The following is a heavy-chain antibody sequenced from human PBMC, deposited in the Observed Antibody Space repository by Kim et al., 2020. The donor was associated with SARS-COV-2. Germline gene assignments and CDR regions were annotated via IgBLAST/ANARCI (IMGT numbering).Heavy chain of an antibody. CDR3: ARDGRFLEWSYIDY. Sequence: YAASGKGRFTISRDNSKNTLYLQMNSLRAEDTAVYYCARDGRFLEWSYIDYWGQGTLVTVSS. D-gene: IGHD3-3*01. J-gene: IGHJ4*02. V-gene: IGHV3-33*01.